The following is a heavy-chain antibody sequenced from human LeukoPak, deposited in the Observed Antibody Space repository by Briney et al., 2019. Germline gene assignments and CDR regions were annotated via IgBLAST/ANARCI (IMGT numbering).Heavy chain of an antibody. CDR2: INHSGST. J-gene: IGHJ6*04. V-gene: IGHV4-34*01. CDR3: ARGHNVATITGGMDV. Sequence: SETLSLTCAVYGGSFSGYYWSWIRQPPGKGLEWIGGINHSGSTNYNPSLKSRVTISVDTSKNQFSLKLSSVTAADTAVYYCARGHNVATITGGMDVWGKGTTVTVSS. CDR1: GGSFSGYY. D-gene: IGHD5-12*01.